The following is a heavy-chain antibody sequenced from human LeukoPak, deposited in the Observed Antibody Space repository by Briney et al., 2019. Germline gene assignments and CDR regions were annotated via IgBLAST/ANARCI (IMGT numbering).Heavy chain of an antibody. CDR3: ARDLHYFDY. J-gene: IGHJ4*02. CDR2: MYYSGST. CDR1: GGSVSSGSYY. V-gene: IGHV4-61*01. Sequence: KPSETLSLTCTVSGGSVSSGSYYWSWIRQPPGKGLEWIGYMYYSGSTNYNPSLKSRVTISVDTSTNQFSLKLSSVTAADTAVYYCARDLHYFDYWGQGTLATVSS.